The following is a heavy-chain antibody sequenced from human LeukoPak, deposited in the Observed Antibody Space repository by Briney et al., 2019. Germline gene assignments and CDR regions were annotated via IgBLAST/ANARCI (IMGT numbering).Heavy chain of an antibody. CDR1: GFTFRSHG. CDR2: IWYAGSNA. CDR3: AKASGSPYYFDY. D-gene: IGHD3-10*01. J-gene: IGHJ4*02. V-gene: IGHV3-33*06. Sequence: GGSLRLSCAASGFTFRSHGMHWVRQAPGKGLEWVAVIWYAGSNAYYADSVKGRFTISRDNSKSTLYLQMNSLRADDTAVYYCAKASGSPYYFDYWGQGTLVTVSS.